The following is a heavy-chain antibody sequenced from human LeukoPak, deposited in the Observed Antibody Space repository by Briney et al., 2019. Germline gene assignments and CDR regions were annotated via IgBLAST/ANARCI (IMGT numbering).Heavy chain of an antibody. V-gene: IGHV3-30*04. D-gene: IGHD2-15*01. Sequence: GGSLRLSCAASEFSFSTYTIHWVRQVPGKGLEWVAVISYDGRNEYYADSARGRFTISRDNSKNTLYLQMNSLRPEDTAVYYCARVPRYCSGGLSHFFDYWGQGTLVTVSS. CDR2: ISYDGRNE. J-gene: IGHJ4*02. CDR1: EFSFSTYT. CDR3: ARVPRYCSGGLSHFFDY.